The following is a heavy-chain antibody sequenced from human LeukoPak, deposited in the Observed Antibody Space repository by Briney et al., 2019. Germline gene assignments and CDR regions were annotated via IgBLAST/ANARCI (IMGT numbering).Heavy chain of an antibody. J-gene: IGHJ4*02. V-gene: IGHV4-39*01. CDR3: ARHRRRGGTIFGVATPRSYFDY. CDR1: GGSISGSSYY. Sequence: SETLSLTCTVSGGSISGSSYYWGWIRQPPGKGLEWIGSIYYSGSTYYNPSLKSRVTISVDTSKNQFSLKLSSVTAADTAVYYCARHRRRGGTIFGVATPRSYFDYWGQGTLVTVSS. CDR2: IYYSGST. D-gene: IGHD3-3*01.